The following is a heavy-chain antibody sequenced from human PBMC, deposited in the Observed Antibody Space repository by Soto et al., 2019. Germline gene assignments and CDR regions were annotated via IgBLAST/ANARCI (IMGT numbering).Heavy chain of an antibody. CDR2: IYYSGST. V-gene: IGHV4-59*01. CDR1: GGSISSYY. J-gene: IGHJ5*02. Sequence: ASETLSLTCTVSGGSISSYYWSWIRQPPGKGLEWIGYIYYSGSTNYNPSLKSRVTISVDTSKNQFSRKMSSVTVADTAVSYCARDSFAVGYKDSSAYYYEVTWFDPWGQGTMVTVSS. D-gene: IGHD3-22*01. CDR3: ARDSFAVGYKDSSAYYYEVTWFDP.